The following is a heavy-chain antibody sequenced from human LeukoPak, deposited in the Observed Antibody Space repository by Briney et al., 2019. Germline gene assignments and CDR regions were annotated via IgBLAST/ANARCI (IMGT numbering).Heavy chain of an antibody. CDR3: ARDGSGSYDGKSFDY. J-gene: IGHJ4*02. CDR1: GDSISSGDYY. Sequence: SETLSLTCTVSGDSISSGDYYWSWIRQPPGKGLEWIGYIYYSGSTYYNPSFKSRATMSVDTSKNQFSLKLSSVTAADTAVYYCARDGSGSYDGKSFDYWGQGTLVTVSS. V-gene: IGHV4-30-4*01. CDR2: IYYSGST. D-gene: IGHD3-10*01.